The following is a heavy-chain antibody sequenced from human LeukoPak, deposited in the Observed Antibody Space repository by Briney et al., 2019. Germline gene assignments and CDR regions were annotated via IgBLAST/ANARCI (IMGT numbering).Heavy chain of an antibody. CDR3: ARGGGYNSSLAFDI. CDR1: GFTFSSYS. J-gene: IGHJ3*02. Sequence: GGSLRVSCAASGFTFSSYSMNWVRQAPGKGLEWVSSISSSSSYIYYADSVKGRFTISRDNAKNSLYLQMNSLRAEDTAVYYCARGGGYNSSLAFDIWGQGTMVTVSS. V-gene: IGHV3-21*01. D-gene: IGHD5-24*01. CDR2: ISSSSSYI.